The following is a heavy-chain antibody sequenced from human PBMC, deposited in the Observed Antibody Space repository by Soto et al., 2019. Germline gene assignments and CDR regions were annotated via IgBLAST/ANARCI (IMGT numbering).Heavy chain of an antibody. D-gene: IGHD6-6*01. J-gene: IGHJ4*02. V-gene: IGHV1-18*01. Sequence: GASVKVSCKTSGYTFTIYGISWVRQAPGQGLEWMGWISGYNGDTNYAQRLQGRVTMTTDTSTSTAYMELRSLKSDDTATYYCARVGSSSSPGDFWGQGTLVTVSS. CDR1: GYTFTIYG. CDR3: ARVGSSSSPGDF. CDR2: ISGYNGDT.